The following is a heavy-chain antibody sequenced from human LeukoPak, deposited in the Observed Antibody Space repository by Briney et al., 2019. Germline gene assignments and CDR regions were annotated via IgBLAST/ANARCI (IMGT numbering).Heavy chain of an antibody. CDR3: ARGGPFDHCSSTSRYDY. J-gene: IGHJ4*02. Sequence: ASVKVSCKASGYTFTSYGISWVRQAPGQGLEWMGWISAYNGNTNYAQKLQGRVTVTTDTSTSTAYMELRSLRSDDTAVYYCARGGPFDHCSSTSRYDYWGQGTLVTVSS. CDR1: GYTFTSYG. D-gene: IGHD2-2*01. V-gene: IGHV1-18*01. CDR2: ISAYNGNT.